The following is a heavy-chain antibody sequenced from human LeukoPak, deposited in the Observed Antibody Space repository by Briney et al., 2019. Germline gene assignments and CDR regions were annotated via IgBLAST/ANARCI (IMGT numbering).Heavy chain of an antibody. V-gene: IGHV3-30*04. J-gene: IGHJ1*01. CDR1: GFTFSSYG. Sequence: GGSLRLSCAASGFTFSSYGMHWVRQAPGKGLEWVAVISYDGSNKYYADSVKGRFTISRDNSKNTLYLQMNSLRAEDTAVYYCARDAAYYMKLDHAEYFQHWGQGTLVTVSS. D-gene: IGHD3-10*01. CDR3: ARDAAYYMKLDHAEYFQH. CDR2: ISYDGSNK.